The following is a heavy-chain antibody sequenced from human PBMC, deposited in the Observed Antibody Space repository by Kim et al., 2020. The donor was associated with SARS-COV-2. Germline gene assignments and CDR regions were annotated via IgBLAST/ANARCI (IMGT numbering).Heavy chain of an antibody. J-gene: IGHJ4*02. CDR3: AKDYYDSSGYYLYYFDY. V-gene: IGHV3-23*01. CDR2: ISGSGGST. D-gene: IGHD3-22*01. CDR1: GFTFSSYA. Sequence: GGSLRLSCAASGFTFSSYAMSWVRQAPGKGLEWVSAISGSGGSTYYADSVKGRFTISRDNSKNTLYLQMNSLRAEDTAVYYCAKDYYDSSGYYLYYFDYCSQESLVTVSS.